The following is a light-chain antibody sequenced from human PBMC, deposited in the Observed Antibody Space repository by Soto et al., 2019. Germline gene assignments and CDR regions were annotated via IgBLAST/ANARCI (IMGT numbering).Light chain of an antibody. CDR2: SNN. J-gene: IGLJ1*01. CDR1: SSNIGSNT. CDR3: AAWDDSLSGLYV. Sequence: QAVVTQPPSASGTPGQRVTISCSGSSSNIGSNTVNWYQHLPGTAPKLLIYSNNQRPSGVPDRFSGSKSGTSASLAISGLQSEDEADYYCAAWDDSLSGLYVFGTGTKLTVL. V-gene: IGLV1-44*01.